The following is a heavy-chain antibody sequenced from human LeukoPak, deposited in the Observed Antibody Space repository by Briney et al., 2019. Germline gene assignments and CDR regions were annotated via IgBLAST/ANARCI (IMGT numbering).Heavy chain of an antibody. D-gene: IGHD6-6*01. V-gene: IGHV5-51*01. CDR3: ARRWDSSSPVYYFDY. Sequence: GESLKISCKGSGYSFTSYWIGWVRQMPGKGLEWMGIIYPGDSDTRYSPFFQGQVTISADKSISTAYLQWSSRKASDTAMYYCARRWDSSSPVYYFDYWGQGTLVTVSS. J-gene: IGHJ4*02. CDR2: IYPGDSDT. CDR1: GYSFTSYW.